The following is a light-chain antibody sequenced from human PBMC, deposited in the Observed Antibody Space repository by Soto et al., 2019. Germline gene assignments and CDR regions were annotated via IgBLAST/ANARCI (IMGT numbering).Light chain of an antibody. CDR2: AAS. V-gene: IGKV1-39*01. CDR1: QSISNY. J-gene: IGKJ1*01. Sequence: DIQMTPSPSSLSASVGDRVTITCRASQSISNYLNWYQQKPGKAPNLLIYAASSLQSGVPSRFSGSGSGTDFTLTISSLQPEDFATYYCQQSYSTLWTFGQGTKVEIK. CDR3: QQSYSTLWT.